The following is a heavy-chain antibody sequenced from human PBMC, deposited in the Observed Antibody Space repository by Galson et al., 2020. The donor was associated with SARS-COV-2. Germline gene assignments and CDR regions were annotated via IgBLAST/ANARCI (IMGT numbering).Heavy chain of an antibody. D-gene: IGHD4-17*01. Sequence: ASVKVSCKASGYTFTSYGISWVRQAPGQGLEWMGWISAYNGNTNYAQKLQGRVTMTTDTSTSTAYMELRSLRSDDTAVYYCARDWRTTVTTFEGSYGMDVWGQGTTVTVSS. V-gene: IGHV1-18*01. J-gene: IGHJ6*02. CDR1: GYTFTSYG. CDR2: ISAYNGNT. CDR3: ARDWRTTVTTFEGSYGMDV.